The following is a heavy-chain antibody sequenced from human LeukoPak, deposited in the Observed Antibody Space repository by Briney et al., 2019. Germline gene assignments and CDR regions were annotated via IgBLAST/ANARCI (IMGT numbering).Heavy chain of an antibody. Sequence: QTGGSLRLSCAASGFTFSSYAMHWVRQAPGKGLEWVAVISYDGSNKYYADSVKGRFTISRDNSKNTLYLQMNSLRAEDTAVYYCARVAAGRDYWGQGTLVTVSS. CDR1: GFTFSSYA. V-gene: IGHV3-30-3*01. CDR3: ARVAAGRDY. D-gene: IGHD6-13*01. J-gene: IGHJ4*02. CDR2: ISYDGSNK.